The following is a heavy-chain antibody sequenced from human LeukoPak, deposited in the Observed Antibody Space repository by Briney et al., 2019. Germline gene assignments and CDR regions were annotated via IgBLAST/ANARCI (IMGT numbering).Heavy chain of an antibody. V-gene: IGHV4-59*01. CDR1: GGSINNYY. D-gene: IGHD4-23*01. CDR2: IYSSGST. Sequence: SETLSLTCSVSGGSINNYYWNWIRQPPGKGLERIGYIYSSGSTYFNPSLTSRVTISVDASRSWFSLSLTSVTAADTAVYYCARADYGGNSAAFAIWGQGTMVTVSS. J-gene: IGHJ3*02. CDR3: ARADYGGNSAAFAI.